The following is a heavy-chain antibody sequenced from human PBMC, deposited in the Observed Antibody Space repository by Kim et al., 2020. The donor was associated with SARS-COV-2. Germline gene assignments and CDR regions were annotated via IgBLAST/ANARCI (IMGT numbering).Heavy chain of an antibody. CDR2: IFHLGNFEYTT. CDR1: GASVNTHL. D-gene: IGHD5-12*01. J-gene: IGHJ5*01. Sequence: SETLSLTCSVSGASVNTHLWTWVRQPPGKGLEWIGYIFHLGNFEYTTDYNSSLKSRVNMSVDPSTNEFSLVLTSVTAADTATYYCVRDGFPSSGSGPTSFDSWGPGTLVTVSS. V-gene: IGHV4-59*02. CDR3: VRDGFPSSGSGPTSFDS.